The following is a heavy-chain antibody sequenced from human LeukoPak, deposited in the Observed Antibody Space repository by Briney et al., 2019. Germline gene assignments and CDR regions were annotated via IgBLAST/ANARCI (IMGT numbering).Heavy chain of an antibody. CDR1: GYTFTDYY. CDR3: ARVYGSGSYALHY. J-gene: IGHJ4*02. V-gene: IGHV1-2*02. CDR2: MNPNSGAT. D-gene: IGHD3-10*01. Sequence: ASVKVSCKASGYTFTDYYIHWVRQAPGQGLEWMGWMNPNSGATDYAQKFQGRVTMTRDTSINTAYMGLSRLRSDDTALYYCARVYGSGSYALHYWGQGTLVTVSS.